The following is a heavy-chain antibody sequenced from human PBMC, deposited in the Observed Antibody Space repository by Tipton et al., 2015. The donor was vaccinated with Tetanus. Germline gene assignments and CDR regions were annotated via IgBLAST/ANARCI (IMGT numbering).Heavy chain of an antibody. CDR1: GFTFSSYT. V-gene: IGHV3-33*01. CDR2: IYYDGSIE. CDR3: ARPFSGGWHKTPPGF. J-gene: IGHJ4*02. D-gene: IGHD6-19*01. Sequence: CAASGFTFSSYTMHWVRQAPGKGLDWVGLIYYDGSIEYYVDSVKGRFTISRDNLKNRLYLQMNNLRAEDTAMYYCARPFSGGWHKTPPGFWGQGTRVTVSS.